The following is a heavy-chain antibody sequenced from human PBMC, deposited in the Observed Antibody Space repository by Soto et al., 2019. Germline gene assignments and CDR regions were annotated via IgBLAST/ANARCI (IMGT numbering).Heavy chain of an antibody. J-gene: IGHJ5*02. V-gene: IGHV4-34*01. CDR3: ARGSRRWSTTPSERLKWLDP. Sequence: SETLSLTCAVSGGSLSDFYWTWIRQSPGKGLEWVGESSLSGTTNYNPSLKSRVTISLDTSKNQFSLKLTSVTAADTAVDYCARGSRRWSTTPSERLKWLDPWGQGTLVTVSS. CDR2: SSLSGTT. CDR1: GGSLSDFY. D-gene: IGHD1-1*01.